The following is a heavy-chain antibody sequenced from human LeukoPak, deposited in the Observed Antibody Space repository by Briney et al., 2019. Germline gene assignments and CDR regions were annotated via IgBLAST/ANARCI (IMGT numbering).Heavy chain of an antibody. J-gene: IGHJ4*02. V-gene: IGHV1/OR15-1*01. CDR2: INPNSGGT. Sequence: ASVKVSCKASGYIFTDYYMHWVRQAPGQELGWMGRINPNSGGTNYAQKFQGRVTMTRDTSISTAYTELSSLRSEDTAVYYCARIAAGGRHFDYWGQGTLVTVSS. CDR3: ARIAAGGRHFDY. CDR1: GYIFTDYY. D-gene: IGHD6-13*01.